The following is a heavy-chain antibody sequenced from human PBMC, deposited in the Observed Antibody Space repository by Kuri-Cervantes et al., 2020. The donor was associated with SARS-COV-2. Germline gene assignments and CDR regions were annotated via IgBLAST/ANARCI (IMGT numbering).Heavy chain of an antibody. CDR2: IRSKAYGGIT. CDR3: ARGDLGYCSGGSCYNWFDP. CDR1: GFTFGDYA. Sequence: GGSLRLSCTASGFTFGDYAMSWFRQAPGKGLEWVGFIRSKAYGGITEYAASVKGRFTISRDDSKSIAYLQMNSLKTEDTAVYYCARGDLGYCSGGSCYNWFDPWGQGTLVTVSS. J-gene: IGHJ5*02. D-gene: IGHD2-15*01. V-gene: IGHV3-49*03.